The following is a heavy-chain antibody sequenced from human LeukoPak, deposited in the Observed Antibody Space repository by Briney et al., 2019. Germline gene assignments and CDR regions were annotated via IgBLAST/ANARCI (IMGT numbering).Heavy chain of an antibody. V-gene: IGHV3-23*01. CDR2: ISGRGITT. Sequence: GGSLRLSCAASGFTFSTYGMTWVRQAPGKGLEWVAGISGRGITTAYAESVEGRFIISRDNSKNTLYVQMDSLRVEDTAVYYCAKYDNGFFYYYLDVWGKGTTVTVSS. CDR1: GFTFSTYG. D-gene: IGHD3-22*01. CDR3: AKYDNGFFYYYLDV. J-gene: IGHJ6*03.